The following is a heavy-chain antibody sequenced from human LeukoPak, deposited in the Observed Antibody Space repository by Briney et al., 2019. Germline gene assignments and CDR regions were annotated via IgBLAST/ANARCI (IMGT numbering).Heavy chain of an antibody. Sequence: GGSLRLSCEVSGFTFSDYAMSWVRQAPGEGLEWVSAVSGSGGSTYYADSMKGRFTISGDNSKNTTYLQMNSLRAEDTAVYYCAKARGIVFYYHYGMDVWGQGTTVTVSS. CDR3: AKARGIVFYYHYGMDV. CDR2: VSGSGGST. J-gene: IGHJ6*02. CDR1: GFTFSDYA. V-gene: IGHV3-23*01. D-gene: IGHD3-16*01.